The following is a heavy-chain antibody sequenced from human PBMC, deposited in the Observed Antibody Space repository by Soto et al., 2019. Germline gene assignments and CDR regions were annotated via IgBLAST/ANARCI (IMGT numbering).Heavy chain of an antibody. CDR3: ARDLIRGSTSREGYYYYGMDV. V-gene: IGHV3-66*01. Sequence: GGSLRLSCAASGFTVSSNYMSWVRQAPGKGLEWVSVIYSGGSTYYADSVKGRFTISRDNSKSTLYLQMNSLRAEDTAVYYCARDLIRGSTSREGYYYYGMDVWGQGTTVTSP. D-gene: IGHD2-2*01. CDR1: GFTVSSNY. CDR2: IYSGGST. J-gene: IGHJ6*02.